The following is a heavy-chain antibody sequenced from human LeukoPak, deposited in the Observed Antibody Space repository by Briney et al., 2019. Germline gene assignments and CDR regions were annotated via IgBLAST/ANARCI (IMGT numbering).Heavy chain of an antibody. V-gene: IGHV1-18*01. CDR2: ISAYNGNT. D-gene: IGHD5-12*01. J-gene: IGHJ4*02. CDR1: GYTFSSYG. CDR3: ARDQGIYNHRIIDS. Sequence: ASLKVSCKASGYTFSSYGISWVRQAPGQGLEWMGWISAYNGNTNFAQEFQGRVTMTTDTSTSAASMELRSLRSDDTAVYYCARDQGIYNHRIIDSWGQGTLVTVSS.